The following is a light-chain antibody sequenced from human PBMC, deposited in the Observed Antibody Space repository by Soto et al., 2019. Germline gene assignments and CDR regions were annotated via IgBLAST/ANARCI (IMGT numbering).Light chain of an antibody. Sequence: DIQMTQFPSTLSPFVGDRVTIACRASQSIGDSLAWYQLKPGTAPKLLIYSASTLQSGVPSRFSGSGSGTEFILTINSLQPDDSATYYCQQYDPNWTFGQGTKVAIK. CDR2: SAS. CDR3: QQYDPNWT. J-gene: IGKJ1*01. V-gene: IGKV1-5*03. CDR1: QSIGDS.